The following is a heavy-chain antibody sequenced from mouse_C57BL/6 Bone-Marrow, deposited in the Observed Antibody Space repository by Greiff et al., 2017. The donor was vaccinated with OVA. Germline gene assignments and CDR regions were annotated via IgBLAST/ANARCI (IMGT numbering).Heavy chain of an antibody. Sequence: QVQLKESGPGLVQPSQSLSITCTVSGFSLTSYGVHWVRQSPGQGLEWLGVIWRGGSTDYTAAFISRLSISKDNSKSQVFLKRNSLQADDTAIYYCARNDGYYGSDFDYWGQGTTLTVSS. D-gene: IGHD2-3*01. CDR2: IWRGGST. V-gene: IGHV2-2*01. CDR3: ARNDGYYGSDFDY. J-gene: IGHJ2*01. CDR1: GFSLTSYG.